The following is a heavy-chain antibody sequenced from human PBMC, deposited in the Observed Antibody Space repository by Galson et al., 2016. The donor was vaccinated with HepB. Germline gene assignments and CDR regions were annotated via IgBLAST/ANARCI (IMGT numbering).Heavy chain of an antibody. J-gene: IGHJ3*02. CDR1: GFTFSSYW. CDR2: INTDGSRT. CDR3: ARELRGDGYTDGFDI. D-gene: IGHD5-24*01. Sequence: SLRLSCAASGFTFSSYWMHWVRQAPGKGLVWVSRINTDGSRTNYADSVKGRITISRDNAKNKLYLQMNSLRAEDTAVYYCARELRGDGYTDGFDIWGQGTMVTVS. V-gene: IGHV3-74*01.